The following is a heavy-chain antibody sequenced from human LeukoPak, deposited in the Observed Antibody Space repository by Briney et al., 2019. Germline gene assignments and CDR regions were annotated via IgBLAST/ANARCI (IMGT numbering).Heavy chain of an antibody. CDR1: GFTFSSYS. CDR2: ISSSSSTI. Sequence: GGSLRLSCAASGFTFSSYSMNWVRQAPGKGLEWLSYISSSSSTIYYADSVKGRFTISRDNAKNSLFLQMNSLRAEDTAVYYCARDKSGNSGWYSSFDYWGQGTLVTVSS. J-gene: IGHJ4*02. D-gene: IGHD6-19*01. V-gene: IGHV3-48*01. CDR3: ARDKSGNSGWYSSFDY.